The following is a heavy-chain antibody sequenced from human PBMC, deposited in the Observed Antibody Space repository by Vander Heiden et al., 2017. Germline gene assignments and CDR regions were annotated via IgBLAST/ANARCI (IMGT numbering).Heavy chain of an antibody. V-gene: IGHV4-39*01. CDR2: VYYSGTT. CDR1: VVASVRRSSSY. CDR3: VRPSEDAYNFDF. Sequence: QLQQQERGPGLVKPSETLTLTCNVSVVASVRRSSSYWGWIRQPPGKGLEWIGNVYYSGTTYYDPSLRSRLSISLDTSKSQLSLKLTSVTATDAAVYFCVRPSEDAYNFDFWRQGTLVTVSS. D-gene: IGHD1-1*01. J-gene: IGHJ4*02.